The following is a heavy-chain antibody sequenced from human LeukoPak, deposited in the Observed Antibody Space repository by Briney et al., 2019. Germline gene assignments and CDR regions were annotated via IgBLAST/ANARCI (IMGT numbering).Heavy chain of an antibody. D-gene: IGHD6-13*01. CDR3: ARAQGSSWSNDAFDI. V-gene: IGHV3-20*04. Sequence: GGSLRLSCAASRFTFDDYGMSWVRQAPGKGLEWVSGINWNGGSTGYADSVKGRFTMSRDNAKNSLYLQMNSLRAEDTAFYYCARAQGSSWSNDAFDIWGQGTTVTVSS. J-gene: IGHJ3*02. CDR2: INWNGGST. CDR1: RFTFDDYG.